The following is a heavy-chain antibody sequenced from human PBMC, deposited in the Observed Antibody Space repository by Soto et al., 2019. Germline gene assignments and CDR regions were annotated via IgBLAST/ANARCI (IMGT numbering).Heavy chain of an antibody. V-gene: IGHV1-3*01. CDR1: GYTFTSYA. J-gene: IGHJ4*02. D-gene: IGHD3-22*01. CDR3: ATRGEGLYYYDSSGYRGY. Sequence: GASVKVSCKASGYTFTSYAMHWVRQAPGQRLEWMGWINAGNGNTKYSQKFQGRVTITRDTSASTAYMELSSLRSEDTAVYYCATRGEGLYYYDSSGYRGYWGQGTLVTVSS. CDR2: INAGNGNT.